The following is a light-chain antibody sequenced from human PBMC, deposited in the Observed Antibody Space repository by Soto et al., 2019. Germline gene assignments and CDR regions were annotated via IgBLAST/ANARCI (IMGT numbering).Light chain of an antibody. CDR1: QRVSSY. CDR3: QQRSNWPIT. J-gene: IGKJ5*01. CDR2: DAS. V-gene: IGKV3-11*01. Sequence: EIVLIQSPATLSLSPGERATLSCRASQRVSSYLAWYQQKPGQAPRLLIYDASNRATGIPARFSGSGSGTDFTLTISSLEPEDFAVYYCQQRSNWPITFGQGTRLEIK.